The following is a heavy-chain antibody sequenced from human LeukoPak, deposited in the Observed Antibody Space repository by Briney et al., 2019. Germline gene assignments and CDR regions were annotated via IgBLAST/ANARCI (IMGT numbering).Heavy chain of an antibody. CDR2: INHSGST. D-gene: IGHD6-13*01. J-gene: IGHJ5*02. CDR3: ARVDIAAGVNWFDP. V-gene: IGHV4-34*01. CDR1: GGSFSGYY. Sequence: SETLSLTCAVYGGSFSGYYWSWIRQPPGKGLEWSGEINHSGSTNYNPSLKSRVTISVDTSKNQFSLKLSSVTAADTAVYYCARVDIAAGVNWFDPWGQGTLVTVSS.